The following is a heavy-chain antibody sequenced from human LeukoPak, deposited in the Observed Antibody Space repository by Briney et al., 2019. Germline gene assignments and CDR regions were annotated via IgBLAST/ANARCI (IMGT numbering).Heavy chain of an antibody. D-gene: IGHD3-9*01. CDR3: AKWGDYDILTGYYDPDY. CDR2: ISCRDNST. J-gene: IGHJ4*02. CDR1: GFTVTNYA. V-gene: IGHV3-23*01. Sequence: GGSLRLSCAASGFTVTNYAMYWVRQAPGKGLEWVSAISCRDNSTYYADSVKGRFTISRDNSKNTLFLQMNSLRAEDTAVYYCAKWGDYDILTGYYDPDYWGQGTLVTVSS.